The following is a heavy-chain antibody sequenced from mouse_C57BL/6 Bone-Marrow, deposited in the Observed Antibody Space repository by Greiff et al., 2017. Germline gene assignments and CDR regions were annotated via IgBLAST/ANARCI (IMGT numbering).Heavy chain of an antibody. CDR1: GYTFTSYW. CDR2: IYPGSGST. V-gene: IGHV1-55*01. J-gene: IGHJ3*01. Sequence: VQLQQPGAELVKPGASVKMSCKASGYTFTSYWITWVKQRPGQGLEWIGDIYPGSGSTTYNEKFKSKATLTVDTSSSTAYMQLSSLTSEDSAVYCCARGVTTALARRFAYWGQGTLVTVSA. CDR3: ARGVTTALARRFAY. D-gene: IGHD1-2*01.